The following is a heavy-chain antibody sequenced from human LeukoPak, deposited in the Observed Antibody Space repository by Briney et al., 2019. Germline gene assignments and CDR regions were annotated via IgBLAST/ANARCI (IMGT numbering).Heavy chain of an antibody. D-gene: IGHD3-22*01. V-gene: IGHV4-39*01. J-gene: IGHJ4*02. CDR1: GGSISSSSYY. CDR2: IYYSGST. Sequence: SETLSLTCTVSGGSISSSSYYWGWIRQPPGKGLEWIGSIYYSGSTYYNPSLKSRVTISVDTSKNQFSLKLSSVTAADTAVYYCARHFYDGRTWYYDSSGYYYFDYWGQGTLVTVS. CDR3: ARHFYDGRTWYYDSSGYYYFDY.